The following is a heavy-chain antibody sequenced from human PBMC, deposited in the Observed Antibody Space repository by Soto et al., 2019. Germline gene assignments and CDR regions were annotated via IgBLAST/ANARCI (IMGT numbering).Heavy chain of an antibody. CDR2: IIPIFGTA. V-gene: IGHV1-69*01. D-gene: IGHD3-3*01. CDR1: GGTFSSYA. J-gene: IGHJ4*02. CDR3: ARVGRGITIFGVEDY. Sequence: QVQLVQSGAEVKKPGSSVKVSCKASGGTFSSYAISWVRQAPGQGLEWMGGIIPIFGTANYAQKFQGRVTITADESTSTAYMELSSLRYEDTDVYYCARVGRGITIFGVEDYWGQGTLVTVSS.